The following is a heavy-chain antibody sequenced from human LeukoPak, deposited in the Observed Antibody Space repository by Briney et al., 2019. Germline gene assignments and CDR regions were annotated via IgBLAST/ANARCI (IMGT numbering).Heavy chain of an antibody. CDR1: GFTFSSYA. Sequence: GGSLRLSCAAFGFTFSSYAMHWVRQAPGKGLEWVAVISYDGSNKYYADSVKGRFTISRDNSKNTLYLQMNSPRAEDTAVYYCARTLYCSGGSCYSTGPYYYYGMDVWGQGTTATVSS. CDR2: ISYDGSNK. CDR3: ARTLYCSGGSCYSTGPYYYYGMDV. J-gene: IGHJ6*02. V-gene: IGHV3-30-3*01. D-gene: IGHD2-15*01.